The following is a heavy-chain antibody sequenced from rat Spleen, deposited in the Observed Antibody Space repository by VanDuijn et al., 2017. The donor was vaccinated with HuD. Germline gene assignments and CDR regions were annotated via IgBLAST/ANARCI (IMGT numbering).Heavy chain of an antibody. CDR1: GFTFSNYY. V-gene: IGHV5-25*01. J-gene: IGHJ1*01. D-gene: IGHD2-2*01. CDR3: ARAGYLRDWYFDF. Sequence: EVQLVESGGGLVQPGRSMKLSCVVSGFTFSNYYMAWVRQAPTKGLEWVASITTGGGNTYYRDSVKGRFTISRDNTKNTLYLQMDNLRSEDAATYYCARAGYLRDWYFDFWGPGTMVTVSS. CDR2: ITTGGGNT.